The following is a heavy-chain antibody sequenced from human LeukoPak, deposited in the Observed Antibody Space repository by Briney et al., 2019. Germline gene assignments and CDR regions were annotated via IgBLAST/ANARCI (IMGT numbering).Heavy chain of an antibody. CDR2: IKQDGSEK. J-gene: IGHJ3*02. V-gene: IGHV3-7*01. Sequence: GGSLRLSCADSGFTFSGYWMTWVRQAPGKGLEWVANIKQDGSEKFYVDSVKGRFTISRDNAKNSLYLQMNSLGAEDTAVYYCARDYSIDIWGQGTMVTVSS. CDR3: ARDYSIDI. CDR1: GFTFSGYW. D-gene: IGHD2-15*01.